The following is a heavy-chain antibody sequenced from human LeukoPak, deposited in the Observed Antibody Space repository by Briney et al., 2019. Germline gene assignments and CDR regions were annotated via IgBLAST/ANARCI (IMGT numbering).Heavy chain of an antibody. D-gene: IGHD3-3*01. CDR2: IYTSGST. J-gene: IGHJ6*03. V-gene: IGHV4-4*07. CDR1: GGSLSSYY. CDR3: ASTPPNYDFWSGYRYYYYMDV. Sequence: SETLSLTCTVSGGSLSSYYWSWIRQPAGKGLEWIGRIYTSGSTNYDPSLKSRVTMSVDTSKNQFSLKLSSVTAADTAVYYCASTPPNYDFWSGYRYYYYMDVWGKGTTVTVSS.